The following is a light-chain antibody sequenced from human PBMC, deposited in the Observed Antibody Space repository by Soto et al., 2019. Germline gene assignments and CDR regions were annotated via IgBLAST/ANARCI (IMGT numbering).Light chain of an antibody. CDR2: DAS. CDR1: QSVSNTY. CDR3: QQRSSWPFT. J-gene: IGKJ3*01. V-gene: IGKV3D-20*02. Sequence: SVLTQSPGTLSLSPGERATLSCRASQSVSNTYLAWYQQKPGQAPRLLIYDASNRATGIPARFSGSWSGTDYNLTISSVEPEDFAVYYCQQRSSWPFTFGPGTKVDIK.